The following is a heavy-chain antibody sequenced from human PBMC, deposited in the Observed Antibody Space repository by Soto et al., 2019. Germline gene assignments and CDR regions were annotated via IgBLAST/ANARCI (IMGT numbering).Heavy chain of an antibody. V-gene: IGHV4-31*03. D-gene: IGHD2-15*01. J-gene: IGHJ3*02. CDR1: GGSISSGGYY. CDR2: IYYSGST. Sequence: QVQLQESGPGLVKPSQTLSLTCTVSGGSISSGGYYWSWIRQHPGKGLEWIGYIYYSGSTYYNPSLKSRVTISVDTSKNQFSLKLSCVTAADTAVYYCARSAVVVVAATLNAFDIWGQGTMVTVSS. CDR3: ARSAVVVVAATLNAFDI.